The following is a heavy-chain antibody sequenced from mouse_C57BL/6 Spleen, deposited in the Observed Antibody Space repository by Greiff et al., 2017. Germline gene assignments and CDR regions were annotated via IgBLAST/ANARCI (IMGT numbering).Heavy chain of an antibody. CDR1: GFTFSDAW. CDR2: IRNKANNHAT. D-gene: IGHD2-1*01. V-gene: IGHV6-6*01. Sequence: EVHLVESGGGLVQPGGSMKLSCAASGFTFSDAWMDWVRQSPEKGLEWVAEIRNKANNHATYYAESVKGRFTISRDDSKSSVYLQMNSLRAEDTGIYYCTRPVDYGNYFDYWGQGTTLTVSS. J-gene: IGHJ2*01. CDR3: TRPVDYGNYFDY.